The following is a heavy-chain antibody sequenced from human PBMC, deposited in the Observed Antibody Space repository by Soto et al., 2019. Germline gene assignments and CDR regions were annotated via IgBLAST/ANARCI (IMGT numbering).Heavy chain of an antibody. CDR2: ISYDGSNK. CDR1: GFTFSSYG. V-gene: IGHV3-30*18. D-gene: IGHD1-26*01. CDR3: AKDVVVGATTGLGDYYYYYGMDV. Sequence: VGSLRLSCAASGFTFSSYGMHWVRQAPGKGLEWVAVISYDGSNKYYADSVKGRFTISRDNSKNTLYLQMNSLRAEDTAVYYCAKDVVVGATTGLGDYYYYYGMDVWGQGTTVTVSS. J-gene: IGHJ6*02.